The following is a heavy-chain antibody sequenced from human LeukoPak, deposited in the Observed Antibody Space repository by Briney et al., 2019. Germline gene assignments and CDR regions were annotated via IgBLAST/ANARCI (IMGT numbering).Heavy chain of an antibody. Sequence: SVKVSCKASGYTFTSYDINWVRQATGQGLEWMGGIIPIFGTANYAQKFQGRVTITADKSTSTAYMELSSLRSEDTAVYYCASCSSTSCYHLGYFQHWGQGTLVTVSS. V-gene: IGHV1-69*06. CDR3: ASCSSTSCYHLGYFQH. CDR2: IIPIFGTA. CDR1: GYTFTSYD. D-gene: IGHD2-2*01. J-gene: IGHJ1*01.